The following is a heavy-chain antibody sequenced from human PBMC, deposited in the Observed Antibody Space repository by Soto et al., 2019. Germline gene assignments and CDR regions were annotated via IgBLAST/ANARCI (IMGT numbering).Heavy chain of an antibody. V-gene: IGHV4-39*07. D-gene: IGHD6-13*01. Sequence: SETLSLTCTVSGGSISSSSYYRGWIRQPPGKGLEWIGSIYYSGSTYYNPSLKSRVTISVDTSKNKFSLKLSSVTAADTAVYYCARDRGYSSSWYYFDYWGQGTLVTVSS. CDR2: IYYSGST. CDR1: GGSISSSSYY. CDR3: ARDRGYSSSWYYFDY. J-gene: IGHJ4*02.